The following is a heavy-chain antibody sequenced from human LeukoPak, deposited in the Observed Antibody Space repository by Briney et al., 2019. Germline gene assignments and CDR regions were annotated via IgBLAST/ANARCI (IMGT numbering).Heavy chain of an antibody. J-gene: IGHJ6*02. D-gene: IGHD6-13*01. V-gene: IGHV3-48*02. CDR2: ISSSSSTI. CDR3: ARAYSSSWPNYYYYGMDV. CDR1: GFTFSSYS. Sequence: PGGSLRLSCAASGFTFSSYSINWVRQAPGKGLEWVSYISSSSSTIYYADSVKGRFTISRDNAKNSLYLQMNSLRDEDTAVYYCARAYSSSWPNYYYYGMDVWGQGTTVTVSS.